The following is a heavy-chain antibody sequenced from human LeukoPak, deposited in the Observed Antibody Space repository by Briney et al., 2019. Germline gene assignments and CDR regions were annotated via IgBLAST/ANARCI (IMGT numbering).Heavy chain of an antibody. CDR1: GFTFSSYG. J-gene: IGHJ4*02. CDR2: IWYDGSNK. D-gene: IGHD4-4*01. CDR3: ARSQLYSNYVFDY. V-gene: IGHV3-33*01. Sequence: PGGSLRLSCAASGFTFSSYGMHWVRQAPGKGLEWVAVIWYDGSNKYYADSVKGRFTISRDNSKNTLYLQMNSLRAEDTAVYYCARSQLYSNYVFDYWGQGTLVTVSS.